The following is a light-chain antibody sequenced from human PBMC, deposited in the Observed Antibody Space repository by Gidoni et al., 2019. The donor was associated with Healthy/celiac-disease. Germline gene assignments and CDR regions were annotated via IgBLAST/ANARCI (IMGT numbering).Light chain of an antibody. Sequence: EVVWTQSPGTLSLSPGERATLSCRASQSVSSSYLAWYQQKPGQAPRLLIYGASSRATGIPDRFSGSGSGSDFTLTISRLEPEDFAVYYCQQYGSSPATFXPXTKVDIK. CDR1: QSVSSSY. J-gene: IGKJ3*01. CDR3: QQYGSSPAT. V-gene: IGKV3-20*01. CDR2: GAS.